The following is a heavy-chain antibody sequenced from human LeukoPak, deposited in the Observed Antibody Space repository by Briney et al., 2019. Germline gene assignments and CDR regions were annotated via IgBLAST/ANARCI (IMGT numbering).Heavy chain of an antibody. CDR1: GYSFTSYW. CDR3: ARHLRLRGAILDY. CDR2: IYPGDSDT. Sequence: GESLKISCKGSGYSFTSYWIGWVRQMPGKGLEWMGIIYPGDSDTRYSPSFQGQVTISADKPISTAYLQWSSLKASDTAMYYRARHLRLRGAILDYWGQGTLVTVSS. V-gene: IGHV5-51*01. D-gene: IGHD3-10*01. J-gene: IGHJ4*02.